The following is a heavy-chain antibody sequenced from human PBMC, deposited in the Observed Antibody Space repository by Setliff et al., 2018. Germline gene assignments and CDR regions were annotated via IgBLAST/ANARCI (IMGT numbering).Heavy chain of an antibody. CDR2: INRGSGDT. J-gene: IGHJ3*02. D-gene: IGHD2-21*02. V-gene: IGHV1-3*01. CDR3: ARSEVVYGGDSVPFDI. CDR1: GYTFTNYP. Sequence: ASVKVSCKASGYTFTNYPIHWVRQAPGQRLEWMGWINRGSGDTKYSRKFQGRVTITRDTSASTAYMEVGSLRTEDTALYYCARSEVVYGGDSVPFDIWGQGTMVT.